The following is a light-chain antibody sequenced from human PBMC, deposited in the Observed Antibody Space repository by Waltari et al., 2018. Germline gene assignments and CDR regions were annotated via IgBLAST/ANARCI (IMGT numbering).Light chain of an antibody. CDR3: SSYAGSNNSQV. V-gene: IGLV2-8*01. CDR1: SSDVGGYNY. CDR2: EVS. J-gene: IGLJ3*02. Sequence: QSALTQPPSASGSPGQSVTISCTGTSSDVGGYNYVSRYQQHPGKAPKLMIYEVSKRPSGVPDRFSGSKSGNTASLTVSGLQAEDEADYYCSSYAGSNNSQVFGGGTKLTVL.